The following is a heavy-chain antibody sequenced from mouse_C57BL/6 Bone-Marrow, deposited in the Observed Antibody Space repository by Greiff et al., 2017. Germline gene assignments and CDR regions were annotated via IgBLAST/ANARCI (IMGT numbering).Heavy chain of an antibody. CDR1: GYTFTSYW. V-gene: IGHV1-55*01. J-gene: IGHJ3*01. Sequence: QVQLQQSGAELVKPGASVQMSCKASGYTFTSYWITWVKQRPGQGLEWIGDIYPGSGSTNYNEKFKSKATLTVDTSSSTAYMQLSSLTSEDAAVYYCARSSYGGSNGVALCYWGQVIPVTV. D-gene: IGHD1-1*01. CDR2: IYPGSGST. CDR3: ARSSYGGSNGVALCY.